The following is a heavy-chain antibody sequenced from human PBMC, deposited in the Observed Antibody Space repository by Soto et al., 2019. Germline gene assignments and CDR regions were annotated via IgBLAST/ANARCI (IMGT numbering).Heavy chain of an antibody. Sequence: PSETLSLTCTVSGGSISSYYWTWIRQPPGKGLEWIGYIYYTGTTNYNPSLKSRVTISVDTSKNQFSLKLTSVTAADTAMYYCARFIAAQTNWFDPWGQGTLVTVSS. CDR2: IYYTGTT. V-gene: IGHV4-59*01. J-gene: IGHJ5*02. CDR3: ARFIAAQTNWFDP. D-gene: IGHD6-6*01. CDR1: GGSISSYY.